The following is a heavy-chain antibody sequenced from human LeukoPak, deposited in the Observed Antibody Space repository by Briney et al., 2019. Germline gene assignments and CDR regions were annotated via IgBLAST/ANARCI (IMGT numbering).Heavy chain of an antibody. CDR1: GGSISNYY. CDR2: IYYSGST. J-gene: IGHJ6*02. CDR3: ARSDCSTTSCVAYYGMDV. V-gene: IGHV4-59*08. D-gene: IGHD2-2*01. Sequence: PSETLSLTCTVSGGSISNYYWNWIRQPPGKGLEWIGYIYYSGSTNYNPSLKSRVTISVDTSKNQFSLKLSSMTAADTAVYYCARSDCSTTSCVAYYGMDVWGQGTTVTVSS.